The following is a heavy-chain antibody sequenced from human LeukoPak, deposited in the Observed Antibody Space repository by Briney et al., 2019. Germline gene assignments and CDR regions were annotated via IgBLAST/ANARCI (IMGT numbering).Heavy chain of an antibody. J-gene: IGHJ5*02. CDR3: ARGDGYSYGRVGQRTKFDP. Sequence: SETLSLTCAVYGGSFSGYYWSWIRQPPGKGLEWIGEINHSGSTNYNPSLKSRVTISVDTSKNQFSLKLSSVTAADTAVYYCARGDGYSYGRVGQRTKFDPWGQGTLVTVSS. D-gene: IGHD5-18*01. CDR1: GGSFSGYY. CDR2: INHSGST. V-gene: IGHV4-34*01.